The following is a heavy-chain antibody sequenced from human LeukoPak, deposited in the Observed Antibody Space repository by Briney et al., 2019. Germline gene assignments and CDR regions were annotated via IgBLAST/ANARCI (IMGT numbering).Heavy chain of an antibody. D-gene: IGHD3-9*01. CDR3: ARAKVLYYDILTGYFDY. CDR1: GFTFSDYY. J-gene: IGHJ4*02. CDR2: ISSSGSTI. Sequence: GGSLRLSCAASGFTFSDYYMSWIRQAPGKGLEWVSYISSSGSTIYYADSVKGRFTISRDNAKNSLYLQMNSLRAEDTAVYYCARAKVLYYDILTGYFDYWGQGTLVTVPS. V-gene: IGHV3-11*01.